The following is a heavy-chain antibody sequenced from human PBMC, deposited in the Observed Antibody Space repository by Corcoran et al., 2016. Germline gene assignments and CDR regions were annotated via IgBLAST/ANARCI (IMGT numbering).Heavy chain of an antibody. CDR2: IYSGGST. Sequence: EVQLVESGGGLIQPGGSLRLSCAASGFTVGSNYMSWVRQAPGKGLEWVSVIYSGGSTYYADSVKGRFTISRDNSKNTRYLQMNSLRAEDAAVYYCAGGGPVLLWFVELSLWGQGTLVTVSS. V-gene: IGHV3-53*01. CDR3: AGGGPVLLWFVELSL. CDR1: GFTVGSNY. D-gene: IGHD3-10*01. J-gene: IGHJ4*02.